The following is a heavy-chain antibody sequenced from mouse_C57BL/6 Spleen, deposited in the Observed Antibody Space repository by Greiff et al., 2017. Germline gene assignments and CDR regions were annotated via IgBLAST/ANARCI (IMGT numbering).Heavy chain of an antibody. CDR3: TGGTTGY. Sequence: EVKLMESGGGLVQPGGSMKLSCVASGFTFSNYWMNWVSQSPEKGLEWVAQIRLKSDNYATHYAESVKGRFTISRDDSKSSVYLQMNNVRAEDTGIYYCTGGTTGYWGQGTTLTVSS. D-gene: IGHD1-1*01. CDR2: IRLKSDNYAT. J-gene: IGHJ2*01. CDR1: GFTFSNYW. V-gene: IGHV6-3*01.